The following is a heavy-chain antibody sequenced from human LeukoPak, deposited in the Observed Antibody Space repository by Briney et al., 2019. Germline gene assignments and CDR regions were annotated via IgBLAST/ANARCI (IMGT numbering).Heavy chain of an antibody. CDR2: ISAYNGNT. V-gene: IGHV1-18*01. CDR3: ARVRDIVATGIGYNWFDP. CDR1: GGTFSSYA. J-gene: IGHJ5*02. D-gene: IGHD5-12*01. Sequence: ASVKVSCKASGGTFSSYAISWLRQAPGQGLEWMGWISAYNGNTNYAQKLQGRVTMTTDTSTSTAYMELRSLRSDDTAVYYCARVRDIVATGIGYNWFDPWGQGTLVTVSS.